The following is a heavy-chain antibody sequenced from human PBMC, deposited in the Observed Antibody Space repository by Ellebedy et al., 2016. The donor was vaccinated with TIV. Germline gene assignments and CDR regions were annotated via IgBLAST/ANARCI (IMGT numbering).Heavy chain of an antibody. CDR1: GYTFTSYG. CDR2: ISAYNGNT. J-gene: IGHJ3*02. Sequence: AASVKVSCKASGYTFTSYGISWVRQAPGQGLEWMGWISAYNGNTNYAQKLQGRVTMTTDTSTSTAYMELRSLRSDDTAVYYCARDLRLWFGELSPGDAFDIWGQGTMVTVSS. D-gene: IGHD3-10*01. CDR3: ARDLRLWFGELSPGDAFDI. V-gene: IGHV1-18*01.